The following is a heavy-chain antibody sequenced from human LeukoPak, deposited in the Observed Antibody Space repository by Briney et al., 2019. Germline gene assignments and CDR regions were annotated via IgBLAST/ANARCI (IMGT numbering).Heavy chain of an antibody. Sequence: ASVTVSCKASGYTFTGYYMHWVRQAPGQGLEWMGWINPNSGGTNYAQKFQGRVTMTRDTSISTAYMELSRLRSDDTAVYYCARDSSGWSPYFDYWGQGTLVTVSS. V-gene: IGHV1-2*02. D-gene: IGHD6-19*01. CDR1: GYTFTGYY. CDR2: INPNSGGT. CDR3: ARDSSGWSPYFDY. J-gene: IGHJ4*02.